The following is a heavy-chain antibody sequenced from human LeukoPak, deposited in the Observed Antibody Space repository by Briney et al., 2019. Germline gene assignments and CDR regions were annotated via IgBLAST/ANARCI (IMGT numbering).Heavy chain of an antibody. Sequence: GGSLRLSCAASGFTFSSYAMNWVRQAPGKGLEWVSAISGSGGSTYYADSVKGRFTISRDNSKNTLYLQMNSLRAEDTAVYYCAKDVAWVSVTLFDYWGQGTLVTVPS. V-gene: IGHV3-23*01. CDR1: GFTFSSYA. D-gene: IGHD6-13*01. CDR3: AKDVAWVSVTLFDY. CDR2: ISGSGGST. J-gene: IGHJ4*02.